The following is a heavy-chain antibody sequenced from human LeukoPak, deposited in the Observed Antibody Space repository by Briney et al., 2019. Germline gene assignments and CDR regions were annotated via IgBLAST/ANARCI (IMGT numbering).Heavy chain of an antibody. Sequence: SVTLSLTCTVSGGSISSSSYYWGWIRQPPGKGLEWIGSIYYSGSTYYNPSLKSRVTISVDTSKNQFSLKLSSVTAADTAVYYCARLHPLEPFYYYYGMDVWGQGTTVTVSS. CDR2: IYYSGST. CDR3: ARLHPLEPFYYYYGMDV. D-gene: IGHD3-3*01. CDR1: GGSISSSSYY. V-gene: IGHV4-39*01. J-gene: IGHJ6*02.